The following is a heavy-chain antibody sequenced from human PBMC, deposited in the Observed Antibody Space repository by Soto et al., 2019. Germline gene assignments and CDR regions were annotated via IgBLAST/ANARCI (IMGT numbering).Heavy chain of an antibody. J-gene: IGHJ2*01. CDR3: AKDGYDYDSSGYYSNWYFDL. CDR1: GFTFADYD. CDR2: MSWNSGSI. V-gene: IGHV3-9*01. Sequence: EVQLVESGGGLVQPGRSLRLSCAASGFTFADYDMHWVRQAPGKGLEWVSGMSWNSGSIGYADSVKGRFTISRDNAKNSLYLQLNRLRAEETALYYCAKDGYDYDSSGYYSNWYFDLWGRGTLVTVSS. D-gene: IGHD3-22*01.